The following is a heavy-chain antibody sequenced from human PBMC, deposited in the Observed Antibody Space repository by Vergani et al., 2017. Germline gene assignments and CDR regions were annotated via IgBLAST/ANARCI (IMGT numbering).Heavy chain of an antibody. J-gene: IGHJ4*02. CDR3: AREPSYCSGGSCYSELDY. Sequence: EVQLVESGGGLVQPGGSLRLSCAASGSTFSSYEMNWVRQAPGKGLEWVSYISSSGSTIYYADSVKGRFTISRDNAKNSLYLQMNSLRAEDTAVYYCAREPSYCSGGSCYSELDYWGQGTLVTVSS. V-gene: IGHV3-48*03. D-gene: IGHD2-15*01. CDR1: GSTFSSYE. CDR2: ISSSGSTI.